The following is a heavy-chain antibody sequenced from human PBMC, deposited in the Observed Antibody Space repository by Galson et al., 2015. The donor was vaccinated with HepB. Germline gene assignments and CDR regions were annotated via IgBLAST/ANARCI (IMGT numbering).Heavy chain of an antibody. D-gene: IGHD3-10*01. CDR1: GFTFSSYA. J-gene: IGHJ2*01. Sequence: SLRLSCAASGFTFSSYAVHWVRRAPGKGLEWVAVISYDGSNKYYADSVKGRFTISRDNSKNTLYLQINSLRAEDTAVYYCARSPLGFGELLGNWYFDLWGRGTLVTVSS. CDR2: ISYDGSNK. CDR3: ARSPLGFGELLGNWYFDL. V-gene: IGHV3-30-3*01.